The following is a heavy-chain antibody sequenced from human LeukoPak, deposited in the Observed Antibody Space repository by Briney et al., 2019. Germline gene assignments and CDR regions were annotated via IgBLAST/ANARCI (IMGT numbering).Heavy chain of an antibody. CDR3: ARGSAAYYDSSGYSDY. D-gene: IGHD3-22*01. CDR2: INHSGST. V-gene: IGHV4-34*01. J-gene: IGHJ4*02. CDR1: GGSFSGYY. Sequence: PSETLSLTCAVYGGSFSGYYWSWIRQPPGKGLEWIGEINHSGSTNYNPSLKSRVTISVDTSKNQFSLKLSPVTAADTAVYYCARGSAAYYDSSGYSDYWGQGTLVTVSS.